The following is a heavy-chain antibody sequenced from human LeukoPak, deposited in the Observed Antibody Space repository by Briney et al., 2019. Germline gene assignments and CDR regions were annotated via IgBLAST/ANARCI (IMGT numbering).Heavy chain of an antibody. CDR3: ARSNLGYCSGGSCYFFDY. V-gene: IGHV1-2*02. D-gene: IGHD2-15*01. CDR1: GYTFTGYY. J-gene: IGHJ4*02. Sequence: GSVKVSCKASGYTFTGYYTHWVRQAPGQGLEWMGWINPNSGGTNYAQKFQGRVTITRNTSISTAYMELSSLRSEDTAVYYCARSNLGYCSGGSCYFFDYWGQGTLVTVSS. CDR2: INPNSGGT.